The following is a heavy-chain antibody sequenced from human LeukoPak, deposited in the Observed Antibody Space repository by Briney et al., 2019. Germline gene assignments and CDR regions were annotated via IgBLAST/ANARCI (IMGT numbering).Heavy chain of an antibody. CDR1: GFTVSSNY. CDR3: AARPYCTTATCPKTNWFDP. J-gene: IGHJ5*02. V-gene: IGHV3-66*02. Sequence: GGSLRLSCAASGFTVSSNYMSWVCQAPGKGLEWVSVIYSGGSTYYADSVKGRFTISRDNSKNTLYLQMSSLRADDTAVYYCAARPYCTTATCPKTNWFDPWGQGTLVTVSS. CDR2: IYSGGST. D-gene: IGHD2-8*01.